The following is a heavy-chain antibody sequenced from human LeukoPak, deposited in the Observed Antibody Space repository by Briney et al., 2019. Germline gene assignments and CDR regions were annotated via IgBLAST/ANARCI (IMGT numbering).Heavy chain of an antibody. CDR2: IYHSGST. Sequence: SETLSLTCTVSGYSISSGYYWGWIRQPPGKGLEWIGSIYHSGSTYYNPSLKSRVTISVDTSKNQFSLKLSSVTAADTAVYYCARAPERVVVIVDYWGQGTLVTVSS. CDR1: GYSISSGYY. CDR3: ARAPERVVVIVDY. J-gene: IGHJ4*02. D-gene: IGHD3-22*01. V-gene: IGHV4-38-2*02.